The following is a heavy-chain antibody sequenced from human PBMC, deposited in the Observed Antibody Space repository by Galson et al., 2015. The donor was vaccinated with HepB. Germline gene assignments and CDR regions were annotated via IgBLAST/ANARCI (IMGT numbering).Heavy chain of an antibody. CDR1: GFTFDDYS. CDR3: AKDIVIKGGQWDGFDT. D-gene: IGHD1-26*01. V-gene: IGHV3-9*01. Sequence: SLRLSCAASGFTFDDYSMHWVRQAPGKGLEWVSGITWHSATVGYADSVKGRFSISRDNAKNSLYLQLNSLRAEDTALYYCAKDIVIKGGQWDGFDTWGQGTMVTVSS. CDR2: ITWHSATV. J-gene: IGHJ3*02.